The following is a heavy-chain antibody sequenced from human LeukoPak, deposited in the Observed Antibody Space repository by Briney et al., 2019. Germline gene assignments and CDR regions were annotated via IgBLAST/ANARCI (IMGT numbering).Heavy chain of an antibody. CDR1: GFTFNNYG. D-gene: IGHD5-18*01. CDR3: ARCRYSYDLYYYYYYMDV. V-gene: IGHV3-30*03. J-gene: IGHJ6*03. Sequence: AGGSLRLSCTASGFTFNNYGIHWVRRAPGKGLECVALISYDGFNKYYVDSVKGRFTISRDNSKNTLYLQMNSLRVEDTAVYYCARCRYSYDLYYYYYYMDVWGKGTTVTVSS. CDR2: ISYDGFNK.